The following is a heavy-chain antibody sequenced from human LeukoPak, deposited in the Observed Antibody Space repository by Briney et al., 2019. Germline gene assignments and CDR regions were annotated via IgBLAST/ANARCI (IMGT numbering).Heavy chain of an antibody. CDR1: GFTFSSNW. D-gene: IGHD6-13*01. CDR3: ARSKSYAFDF. Sequence: GGSLRLSSVASGFTFSSNWMSWVRQAPGKGLEWLANIKYDGSEKYYVDSVKGRFSISRDNAKNSVFLEMNSLRAEDTAEYYCARSKSYAFDFWGQGTMVTVSS. J-gene: IGHJ3*01. V-gene: IGHV3-7*01. CDR2: IKYDGSEK.